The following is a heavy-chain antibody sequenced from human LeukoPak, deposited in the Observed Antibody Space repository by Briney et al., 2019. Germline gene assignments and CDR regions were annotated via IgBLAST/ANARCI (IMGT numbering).Heavy chain of an antibody. CDR1: GYTFTSYG. Sequence: ASVKVSCKASGYTFTSYGISWVRQAPGQGLEWMGWISAYNGNTNYAQKLQGRVTMTTDTSTSTAYMELRSLRSDDTAVYYCARSRERYCSGGSCLDFDYWGQGTLVTVSS. CDR3: ARSRERYCSGGSCLDFDY. V-gene: IGHV1-18*01. CDR2: ISAYNGNT. J-gene: IGHJ4*02. D-gene: IGHD2-15*01.